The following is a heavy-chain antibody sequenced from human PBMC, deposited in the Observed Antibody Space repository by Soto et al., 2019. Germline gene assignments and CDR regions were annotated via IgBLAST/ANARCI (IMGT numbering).Heavy chain of an antibody. V-gene: IGHV3-30*18. CDR3: AKGGDYDS. CDR1: GFTFSIYC. J-gene: IGHJ5*01. CDR2: ITSDGNNR. Sequence: GGSLILSWAFSGFTFSIYCMQWVRQAPGKGLEWVALITSDGNNRYYADPVKGRFTISRDNSKNTMYLEMNGLRPEDTSLYYCAKGGDYDSWGQGTLVNLSS. D-gene: IGHD4-17*01.